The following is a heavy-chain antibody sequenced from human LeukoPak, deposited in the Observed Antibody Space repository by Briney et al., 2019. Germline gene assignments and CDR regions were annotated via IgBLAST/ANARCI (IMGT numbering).Heavy chain of an antibody. CDR1: GFTFSDYE. CDR3: ARGAWRWEMATTQFDY. CDR2: ISRSSSTI. J-gene: IGHJ4*02. D-gene: IGHD5-24*01. V-gene: IGHV3-48*03. Sequence: GGSLRLSCAASGFTFSDYEMNWVRQAPGKGLEWVSYISRSSSTIYYADSVKGRFTLSRDNSKNTLYLQMNSLRAEDTAVYYCARGAWRWEMATTQFDYWGQGTLVTVSS.